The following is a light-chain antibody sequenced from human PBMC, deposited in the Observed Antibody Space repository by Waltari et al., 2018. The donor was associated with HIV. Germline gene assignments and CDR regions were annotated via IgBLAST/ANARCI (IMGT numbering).Light chain of an antibody. V-gene: IGKV1-39*01. CDR1: QSVSSSY. CDR2: AAS. Sequence: TQSPGTLSLSPGERATLSCRASQSVSSSYLAWYQQKPGKAPNLLIYAASSLQSGVPSRFSGSGSGTDFTLTISSLQPEDFATYFCQQSYSTPRTFGQGTKLEIK. J-gene: IGKJ2*01. CDR3: QQSYSTPRT.